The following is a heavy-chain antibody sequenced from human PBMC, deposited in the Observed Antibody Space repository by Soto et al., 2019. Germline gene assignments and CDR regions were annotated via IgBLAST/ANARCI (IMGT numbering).Heavy chain of an antibody. CDR2: VYHSGTT. J-gene: IGHJ4*02. CDR1: GGSIGNYY. Sequence: PSETLSLTCTVSGGSIGNYYWSWVRQPPGKGPEWIGYVYHSGTTNYNPSLESRVTISLDTSKNQFSLKLSSVTAADTAVYFCETRPPGGVWFGVFDYWRQGTLVTVSS. D-gene: IGHD3-10*01. CDR3: ETRPPGGVWFGVFDY. V-gene: IGHV4-59*01.